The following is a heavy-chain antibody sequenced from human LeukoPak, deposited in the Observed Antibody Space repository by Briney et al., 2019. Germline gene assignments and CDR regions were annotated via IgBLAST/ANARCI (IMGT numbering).Heavy chain of an antibody. J-gene: IGHJ5*02. D-gene: IGHD2-15*01. CDR2: ISGSGDST. CDR1: GFTFSSYA. CDR3: AKVWGDIVVVVAASPSHWFDP. V-gene: IGHV3-23*01. Sequence: TGGSLRLSCAASGFTFSSYAMSWVRQAPGKGLEWVSAISGSGDSTYYADSVKGRFTISRDNSKNTLYLQMNSLRAEDTAVYYCAKVWGDIVVVVAASPSHWFDPWGQGTLVTVSS.